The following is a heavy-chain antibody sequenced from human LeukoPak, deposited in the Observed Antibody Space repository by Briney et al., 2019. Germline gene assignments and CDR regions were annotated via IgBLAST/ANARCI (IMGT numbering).Heavy chain of an antibody. CDR3: ARDQYNYARPAFDI. V-gene: IGHV3-9*03. CDR2: ISWNSDSI. D-gene: IGHD1-1*01. Sequence: GRSLRLSCAASGFTFDDYAMHWVRQAPGKGLELVSGISWNSDSIGYADSVKGRFTISRDNAKNSLHLQMNSLRAEDMALYYCARDQYNYARPAFDIWGQGTMVTVSS. CDR1: GFTFDDYA. J-gene: IGHJ3*02.